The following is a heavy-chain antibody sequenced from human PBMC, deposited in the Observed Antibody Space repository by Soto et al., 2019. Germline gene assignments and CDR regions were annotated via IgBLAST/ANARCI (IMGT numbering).Heavy chain of an antibody. J-gene: IGHJ4*02. V-gene: IGHV3-66*01. CDR2: IYAGGRT. CDR3: VGPWAGRFDY. Sequence: GGSLRLSCAVSGLTVNSHYISWVRQAPGKGLEWVSVIYAGGRTFYSDSVKDRVVISRDNSENTVYLQMNSLAVEDTAIYYCVGPWAGRFDYWGQGTPVTVSS. CDR1: GLTVNSHY. D-gene: IGHD7-27*01.